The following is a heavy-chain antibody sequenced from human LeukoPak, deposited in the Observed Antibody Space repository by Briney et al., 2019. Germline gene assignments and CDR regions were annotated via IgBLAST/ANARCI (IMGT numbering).Heavy chain of an antibody. J-gene: IGHJ4*02. CDR3: ARDGRIAARPFDY. CDR1: GFTFSSYS. V-gene: IGHV3-21*01. D-gene: IGHD6-6*01. Sequence: GGSLRLSCAASGFTFSSYSMNWGRQAPGKGLEWVSSISSSSSYIYYADSVKGRFTISRDNAKNSLYLQMNSLRAEDTAVYYCARDGRIAARPFDYWGQGILVTVSS. CDR2: ISSSSSYI.